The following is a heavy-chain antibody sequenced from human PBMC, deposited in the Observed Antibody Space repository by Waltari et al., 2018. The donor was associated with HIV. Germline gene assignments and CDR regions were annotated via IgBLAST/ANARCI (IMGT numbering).Heavy chain of an antibody. V-gene: IGHV3-23*01. CDR2: LSGSGDTT. CDR1: GFTFSTYA. CDR3: AKSRTAATVTEVSDY. D-gene: IGHD4-17*01. J-gene: IGHJ4*02. Sequence: EVQLLESGGGLVQTGGSLRLSCAASGFTFSTYAMSWVRQAPGKGWEWVSALSGSGDTTYYAGSVKGRFTISRDNSKNTLYLQLNSLRAEDTAVYYCAKSRTAATVTEVSDYWGQGTLVTVSS.